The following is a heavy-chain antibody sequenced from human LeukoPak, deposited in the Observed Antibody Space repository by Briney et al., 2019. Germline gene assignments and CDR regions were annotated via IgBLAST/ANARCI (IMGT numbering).Heavy chain of an antibody. CDR3: ARVPGDYDSSGYWFDY. CDR1: GGSISSSSYY. V-gene: IGHV4-39*07. Sequence: SETLSLTCTVSGGSISSSSYYWGWIRQPPGKGLEWIGSIYYSGSTYYNPSLKSRVTISVDTSKNQFSLKLSSVTAADTAVYYCARVPGDYDSSGYWFDYWGQGTLVTVSS. CDR2: IYYSGST. J-gene: IGHJ4*02. D-gene: IGHD3-22*01.